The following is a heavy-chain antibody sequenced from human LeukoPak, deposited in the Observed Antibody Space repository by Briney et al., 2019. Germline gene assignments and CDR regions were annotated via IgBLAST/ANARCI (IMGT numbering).Heavy chain of an antibody. D-gene: IGHD5-18*01. J-gene: IGHJ4*02. CDR3: AKSGYSYGYGFDY. V-gene: IGHV5-51*01. CDR2: IYPGDSDT. Sequence: GESLKISCKGTGFTFTSYWIGWVRQMPGKGLEWMGIIYPGDSDTRYSPSFQGQVTISADKSISTAYLQWSSLKASDTAMYYCAKSGYSYGYGFDYWGQGTLVTVSS. CDR1: GFTFTSYW.